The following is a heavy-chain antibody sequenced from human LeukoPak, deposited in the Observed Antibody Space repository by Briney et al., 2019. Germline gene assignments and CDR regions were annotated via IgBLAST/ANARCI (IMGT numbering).Heavy chain of an antibody. Sequence: AASVKVSCKVSGYTLTELSMHWVRQAPGKGLEWMGGFDPEDGETIYAQKFQGRVTMTEDTSTDTAYMELSSLRSEDTAVYYCATSRLRYFDWKRGPLSDWGQGTLVTVSS. D-gene: IGHD3-9*01. CDR1: GYTLTELS. CDR3: ATSRLRYFDWKRGPLSD. V-gene: IGHV1-24*01. J-gene: IGHJ4*02. CDR2: FDPEDGET.